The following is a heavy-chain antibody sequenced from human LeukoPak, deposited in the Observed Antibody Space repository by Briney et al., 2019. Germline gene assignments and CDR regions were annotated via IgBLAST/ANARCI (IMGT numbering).Heavy chain of an antibody. CDR1: GYTLTEVS. Sequence: ASAKVSCKVSGYTLTEVSMHWVRQAPGKGLERMGGFYPEDGETIYAQKVQGRAPMAEDTSTDTAYMEQSSLRSEDTAVYYCATLLSGSWRAFDIWGQGTMVTVSS. CDR3: ATLLSGSWRAFDI. J-gene: IGHJ3*02. CDR2: FYPEDGET. V-gene: IGHV1-24*01. D-gene: IGHD6-13*01.